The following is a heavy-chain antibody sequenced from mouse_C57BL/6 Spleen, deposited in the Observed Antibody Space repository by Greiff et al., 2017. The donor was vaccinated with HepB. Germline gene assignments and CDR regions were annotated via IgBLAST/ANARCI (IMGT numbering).Heavy chain of an antibody. CDR3: AKGNYVDYYAMDY. V-gene: IGHV1-52*01. J-gene: IGHJ4*01. Sequence: QVQLQQSGAELVRPGSSVKLSCKASGYTFTSYWMHWVKQRPIQGLEWIGNIDPSDSETHYNQKFKDKATLTVDKSSSTAYMQLSSLTSEDSAVYYCAKGNYVDYYAMDYWGQGTSVTVSS. CDR1: GYTFTSYW. CDR2: IDPSDSET. D-gene: IGHD2-1*01.